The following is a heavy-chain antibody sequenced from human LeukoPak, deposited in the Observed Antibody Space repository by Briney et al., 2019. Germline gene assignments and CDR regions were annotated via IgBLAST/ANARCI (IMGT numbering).Heavy chain of an antibody. CDR3: ARGDIVVVPAVNWFDP. D-gene: IGHD2-2*01. V-gene: IGHV1-2*02. J-gene: IGHJ5*02. Sequence: ASVKVSFKASGYTFTGYYMHWVRQAPGQGLEWMGWINPNSGGTNYAQKFRGRVTMTRDTSISTAYMELSRLRSDDTAVYYCARGDIVVVPAVNWFDPWGQGTLVTVSS. CDR2: INPNSGGT. CDR1: GYTFTGYY.